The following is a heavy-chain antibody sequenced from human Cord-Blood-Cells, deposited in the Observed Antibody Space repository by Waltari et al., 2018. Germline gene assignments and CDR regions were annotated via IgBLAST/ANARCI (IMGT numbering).Heavy chain of an antibody. CDR3: ASGYSSGWYGGFDY. Sequence: QVQLVQSGAEVKKPGSSVKVSCKASGGTFSSYAIRWVRQAPGQGLEWMGGISPILGKENYAQKFQGRVTITADESTSTAYMELSSLRSEDTAVYYCASGYSSGWYGGFDYWGQGTLVTVSS. CDR1: GGTFSSYA. J-gene: IGHJ4*02. V-gene: IGHV1-69*01. CDR2: ISPILGKE. D-gene: IGHD6-19*01.